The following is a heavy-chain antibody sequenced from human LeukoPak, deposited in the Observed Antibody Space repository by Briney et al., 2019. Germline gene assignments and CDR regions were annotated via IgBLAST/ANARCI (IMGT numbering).Heavy chain of an antibody. Sequence: GGSLRLSCAASGFTFSAYWMAWIRQAPGKGLEWVANIKQDGSEKYYVDSVKGRFTISRDNAKNSLYLQMNSLRAEDTAVYYCARESGSVTSEVDFDYWGQGTLVTVSS. CDR2: IKQDGSEK. CDR1: GFTFSAYW. D-gene: IGHD4-17*01. CDR3: ARESGSVTSEVDFDY. J-gene: IGHJ4*02. V-gene: IGHV3-7*01.